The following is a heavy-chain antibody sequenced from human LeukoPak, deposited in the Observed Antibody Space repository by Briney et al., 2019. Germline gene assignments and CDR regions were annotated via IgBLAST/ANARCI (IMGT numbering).Heavy chain of an antibody. V-gene: IGHV3-21*01. CDR2: ISGSSRNI. CDR3: ARVGTMGWD. Sequence: GGSLRLSCAASGSTFSSYTMNWVRQAPGKGLEWVSSISGSSRNIYYPDSMKGRFTISRDNAKDSLYLQMNSLRAEDTAVYYCARVGTMGWDWGQGTLVTVSS. D-gene: IGHD3-10*01. J-gene: IGHJ4*02. CDR1: GSTFSSYT.